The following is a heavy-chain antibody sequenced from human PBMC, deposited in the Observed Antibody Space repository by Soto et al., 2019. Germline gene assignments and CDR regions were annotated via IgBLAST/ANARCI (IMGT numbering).Heavy chain of an antibody. CDR3: AQYLYYHSMAFDH. V-gene: IGHV2-5*02. CDR1: GFSLSTSGVG. Sequence: QITLKESGPTLVKPTQTLTLTCTFSGFSLSTSGVGVGWIRQPPGKALEWLAIIYWDDDKRYSPSLKSRLTXPXDXXKHQVVITLSNVDPVDTATYSCAQYLYYHSMAFDHWGQGTLVTVSS. J-gene: IGHJ4*02. D-gene: IGHD3-10*01. CDR2: IYWDDDK.